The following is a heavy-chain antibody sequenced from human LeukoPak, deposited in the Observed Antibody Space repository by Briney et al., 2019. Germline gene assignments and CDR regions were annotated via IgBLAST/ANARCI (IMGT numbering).Heavy chain of an antibody. CDR1: GGTFSSYA. Sequence: SVKVPCKASGGTFSSYAISWVRQAPGQGLEWMGGIIPIFGTANYAQKFQGRVTITADESTSTAYMELSSLRSEDTAVYYCARDTYYYGSGSRNWFDPWGQGTLVTVSS. D-gene: IGHD3-10*01. CDR3: ARDTYYYGSGSRNWFDP. J-gene: IGHJ5*02. V-gene: IGHV1-69*13. CDR2: IIPIFGTA.